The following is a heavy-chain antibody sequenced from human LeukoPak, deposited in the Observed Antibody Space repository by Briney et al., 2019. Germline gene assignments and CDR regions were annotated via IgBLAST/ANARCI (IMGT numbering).Heavy chain of an antibody. J-gene: IGHJ6*03. D-gene: IGHD2-2*01. CDR1: GYTFTSYG. Sequence: ASVKVSCKASGYTFTSYGISWVRQAPGQGLEWMGWISTYNGNTNYAQKLQGRVTMTTDTSTSTAYMELRSLRSDDTAVYYCARDPGLRVVRYYMDVWGKGTTVTVSS. V-gene: IGHV1-18*01. CDR3: ARDPGLRVVRYYMDV. CDR2: ISTYNGNT.